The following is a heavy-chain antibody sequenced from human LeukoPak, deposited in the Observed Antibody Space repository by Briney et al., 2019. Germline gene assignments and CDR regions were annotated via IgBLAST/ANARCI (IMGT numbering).Heavy chain of an antibody. D-gene: IGHD6-13*01. CDR3: ARGSYSLGGFDY. CDR1: GFTFSSYW. CDR2: ISSDGSDT. V-gene: IGHV3-74*01. Sequence: PGGSLRLSCAAPGFTFSSYWMHWVRQAPGKGLVWVSRISSDGSDTNYADSVKGRFTISRDNAKNTLYLPMNSLRAEDTAVYYCARGSYSLGGFDYWGQGTLVTVSS. J-gene: IGHJ4*02.